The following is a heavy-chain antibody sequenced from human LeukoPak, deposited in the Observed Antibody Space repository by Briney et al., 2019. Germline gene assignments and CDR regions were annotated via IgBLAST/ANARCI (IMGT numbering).Heavy chain of an antibody. CDR1: GFTVSSNY. Sequence: GGSLRLSCAISGFTVSSNYMSWVRQAPGKGLEWVSVLYSGGKTDYADSVKGRFTISRDNSKNTLYLQMNSLRAEDTAVYYCARDIAAAGTGGDYWGQGTLVTVSS. CDR3: ARDIAAAGTGGDY. V-gene: IGHV3-53*05. J-gene: IGHJ4*02. D-gene: IGHD6-13*01. CDR2: LYSGGKT.